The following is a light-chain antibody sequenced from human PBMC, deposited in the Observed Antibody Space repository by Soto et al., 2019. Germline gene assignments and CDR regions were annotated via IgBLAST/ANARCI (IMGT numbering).Light chain of an antibody. V-gene: IGKV3-11*01. CDR2: DAS. CDR1: QSVSSY. Sequence: EIVLTQSPATLSLSPGERATLSCRASQSVSSYLAWYQQKPDQAPRLLIYDASNRATGIPARFSGSGSGTDFTLTISSLEPEDFAVYYCQQRSNWPRFTFGPGNKVDIK. J-gene: IGKJ3*01. CDR3: QQRSNWPRFT.